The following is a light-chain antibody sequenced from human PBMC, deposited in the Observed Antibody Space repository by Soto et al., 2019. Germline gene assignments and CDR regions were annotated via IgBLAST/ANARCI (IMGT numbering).Light chain of an antibody. V-gene: IGLV2-14*03. CDR3: TSRTTSTTMY. CDR2: DVN. J-gene: IGLJ2*01. CDR1: SSDIGAYNF. Sequence: QSALTQPASVSGSPGQSITISCTGTSSDIGAYNFVSWYQQHPGKAPKLMLYDVNIRPSGVSNRFSGSKSGNTASLTISGLQAEDGVDYYSTSRTTSTTMYFGGGPKLPFL.